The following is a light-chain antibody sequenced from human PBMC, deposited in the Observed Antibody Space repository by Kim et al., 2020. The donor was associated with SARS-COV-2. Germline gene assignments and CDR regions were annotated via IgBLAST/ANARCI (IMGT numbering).Light chain of an antibody. V-gene: IGLV3-19*01. CDR3: NSRDSSGNHVV. Sequence: SSELTQDPAVSVALRQTVRITCQGDSLRSYYASWYQQKPGQAPVLVIYGKNNRPSGIPDRFSGSSSGNTASLTITGARAEDEADYYCNSRDSSGNHVVFGGGTKLTVL. CDR1: SLRSYY. CDR2: GKN. J-gene: IGLJ2*01.